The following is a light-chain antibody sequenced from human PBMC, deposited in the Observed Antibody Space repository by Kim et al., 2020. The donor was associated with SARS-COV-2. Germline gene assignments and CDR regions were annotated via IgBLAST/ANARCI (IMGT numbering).Light chain of an antibody. Sequence: EIVLTQSPAPLSLSPGERATLSCRASQSISSYLAWYQQKPGQAPRLLIYDASKRATGIPARFSGSGSGTDFTLTISSLEPEDSAVYYCQHRSNWPLTFGGGTKVDIK. J-gene: IGKJ4*01. V-gene: IGKV3-11*01. CDR1: QSISSY. CDR3: QHRSNWPLT. CDR2: DAS.